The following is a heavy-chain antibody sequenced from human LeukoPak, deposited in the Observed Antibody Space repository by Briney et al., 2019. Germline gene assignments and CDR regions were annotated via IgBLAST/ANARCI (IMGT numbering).Heavy chain of an antibody. CDR2: IYHSGST. CDR1: GGSISSGDYY. CDR3: AGRPDASGNYSLDY. D-gene: IGHD3-10*01. Sequence: SETLSLTCTVSGGSISSGDYYWSWIRQPPGKGLEWIVSIYHSGSTYYNPSLKSRVTISVDTSKNQFSLKLSSVTAADTAVYYCAGRPDASGNYSLDYWGQGTLVTVSS. V-gene: IGHV4-30-4*01. J-gene: IGHJ4*02.